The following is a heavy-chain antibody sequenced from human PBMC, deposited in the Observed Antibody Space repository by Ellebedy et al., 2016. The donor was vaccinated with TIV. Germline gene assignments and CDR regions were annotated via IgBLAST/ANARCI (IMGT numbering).Heavy chain of an antibody. CDR2: INRDGTTT. V-gene: IGHV3-74*01. Sequence: PGGSLRLSCVVSGFTFSRYWMHWVRQAPGKGRVWVSRINRDGTTTDYAGSVEGRVTISRDNAKNTVYLHMNSLRADDTAVYYCARGGFDAYYLGYWGQGILVTVSS. CDR3: ARGGFDAYYLGY. J-gene: IGHJ4*02. CDR1: GFTFSRYW.